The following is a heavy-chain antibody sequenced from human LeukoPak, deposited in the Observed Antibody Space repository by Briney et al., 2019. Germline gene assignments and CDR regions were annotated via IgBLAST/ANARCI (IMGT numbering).Heavy chain of an antibody. V-gene: IGHV3-48*01. CDR2: ISSTSSAI. CDR3: ARDPSYYYYMDV. J-gene: IGHJ6*03. CDR1: GFTFSRYW. Sequence: GGSLRLSCAASGFTFSRYWMNWVRQAPGKGLEWISYISSTSSAIYYADSVKGRFTISRDNAKSSLYLQMSSLRAEDTAVYYCARDPSYYYYMDVWGKGTTVTVSS.